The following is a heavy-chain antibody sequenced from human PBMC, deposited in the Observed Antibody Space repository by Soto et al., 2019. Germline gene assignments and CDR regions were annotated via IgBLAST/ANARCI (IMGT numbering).Heavy chain of an antibody. J-gene: IGHJ5*02. Sequence: GGSLRLSCAASGFTFSSYAMHWVRQAPGKGLEWVAVISYDGSNKYYADSVKGRFTISRDNSKNTLYLQMNSLRAEDTAVYYCARDLSRFFGVVINDNWFDPWGQGTLVTVSS. CDR3: ARDLSRFFGVVINDNWFDP. CDR1: GFTFSSYA. V-gene: IGHV3-30-3*01. CDR2: ISYDGSNK. D-gene: IGHD3-3*01.